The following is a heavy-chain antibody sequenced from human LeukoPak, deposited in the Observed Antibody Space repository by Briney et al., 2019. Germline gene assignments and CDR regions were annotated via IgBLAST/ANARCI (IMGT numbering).Heavy chain of an antibody. J-gene: IGHJ4*02. CDR2: INPNSGGT. V-gene: IGHV1-2*02. Sequence: ASVKVSCKASGYTFTGYYMHWVRQAPGQGLEWMGWINPNSGGTNYAQKFQGRVTMTRDTSISTAYMELSRLRSDDTAVYYWAREDSSGWLLDYWGQGTLVTVSS. CDR3: AREDSSGWLLDY. CDR1: GYTFTGYY. D-gene: IGHD6-19*01.